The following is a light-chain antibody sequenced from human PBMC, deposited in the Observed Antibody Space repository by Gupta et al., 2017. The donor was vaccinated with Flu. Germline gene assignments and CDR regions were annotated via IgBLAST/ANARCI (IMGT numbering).Light chain of an antibody. V-gene: IGKV1-5*03. CDR3: QQYNSYWYS. CDR2: KAS. J-gene: IGKJ2*03. CDR1: HGIRTW. Sequence: GNGVTITCRASHGIRTWLAWYQQKPGKTPKLLIYKASCLESGVPSRFSGGGSGTEFTLTISSLQPDDFATYYCQQYNSYWYSFGQGTKLEIK.